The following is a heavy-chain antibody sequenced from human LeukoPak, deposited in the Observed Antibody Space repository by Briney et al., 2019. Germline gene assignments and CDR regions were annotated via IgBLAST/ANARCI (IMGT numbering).Heavy chain of an antibody. Sequence: ASVKVSCKASGYTFTSYGISWVRQAPGQGLEWMGWISAYNVNTNYARKLQGRVTMTTDTSTSTAYMELRSLRSDDTAVYYCARVEAAAPFDYWGQGTLVTVSS. V-gene: IGHV1-18*01. D-gene: IGHD6-13*01. J-gene: IGHJ4*02. CDR2: ISAYNVNT. CDR1: GYTFTSYG. CDR3: ARVEAAAPFDY.